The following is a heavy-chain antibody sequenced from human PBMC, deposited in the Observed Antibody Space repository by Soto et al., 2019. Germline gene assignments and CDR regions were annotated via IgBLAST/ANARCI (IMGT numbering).Heavy chain of an antibody. CDR3: AKGVAAIVGATRGSFDY. CDR2: ISYDGSNK. V-gene: IGHV3-30*18. D-gene: IGHD1-26*01. Sequence: QVQLVESGGGVVQPGRSLRLSCAASGFTFSSYGMHWVRQAPGKGLEWVAVISYDGSNKYYADSVKGRFTISRDNSKNTLYLQMNSLRAEDTAVYYCAKGVAAIVGATRGSFDYWGQGTLVTVSS. CDR1: GFTFSSYG. J-gene: IGHJ4*02.